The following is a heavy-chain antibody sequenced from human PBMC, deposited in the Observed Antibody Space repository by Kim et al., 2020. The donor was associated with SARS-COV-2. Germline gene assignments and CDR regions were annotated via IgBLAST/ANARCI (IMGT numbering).Heavy chain of an antibody. CDR2: ISSSSSSI. D-gene: IGHD3-10*01. CDR3: ARDVVVRGVSYYSMDV. CDR1: GFTFSTYS. V-gene: IGHV3-48*02. J-gene: IGHJ6*03. Sequence: GGSLRLSCAASGFTFSTYSMNWVRQAPGKGLEWVSYISSSSSSIHYADSVKGRFTISRDNAKNSLYLQMNSLIDEDTAVYYCARDVVVRGVSYYSMDVWGQGTTVTVSS.